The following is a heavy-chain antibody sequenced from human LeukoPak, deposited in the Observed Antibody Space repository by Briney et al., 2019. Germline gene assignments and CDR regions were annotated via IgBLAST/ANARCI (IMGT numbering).Heavy chain of an antibody. CDR1: GFTFSSYS. CDR2: ISSSSSYI. Sequence: GGSLRLSCAASGFTFSSYSMNWVRQAPGKGLEWVSSISSSSSYIYYADSVKGRFTISRDNAKNSLYLQMNSLRAGDTAVYYCARDLGIAAAGTSSDWGQGTLVTVSS. J-gene: IGHJ4*02. D-gene: IGHD6-13*01. CDR3: ARDLGIAAAGTSSD. V-gene: IGHV3-21*01.